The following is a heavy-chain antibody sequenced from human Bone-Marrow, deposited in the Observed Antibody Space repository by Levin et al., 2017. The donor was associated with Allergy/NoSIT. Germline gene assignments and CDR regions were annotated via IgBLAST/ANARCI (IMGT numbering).Heavy chain of an antibody. Sequence: GGSLRLSCATSGFTFRNTWMSWVRRAPGKGLQWVGRISATTDGGAPDYAAPVKGRSFISRDDSKATVYLEINGLKIEDTAVYYCTTEWGYWGQGTPVTVSS. V-gene: IGHV3-15*01. CDR2: ISATTDGGAP. CDR3: TTEWGY. J-gene: IGHJ4*02. D-gene: IGHD1-26*01. CDR1: GFTFRNTW.